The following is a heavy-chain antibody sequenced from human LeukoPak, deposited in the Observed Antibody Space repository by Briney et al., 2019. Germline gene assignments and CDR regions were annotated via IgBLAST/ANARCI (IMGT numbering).Heavy chain of an antibody. J-gene: IGHJ6*02. Sequence: GGSLRLSCAASGFTVSSNYMSWVRQAPGKGLEWVSIIYSGGSTYYADSVKGRFTISRDNSKNTLYLQMSSLRAEDTAVYYCARGYGDYPRAGYYGMDVWGQGTTVTVSS. V-gene: IGHV3-53*01. CDR1: GFTVSSNY. D-gene: IGHD4-17*01. CDR3: ARGYGDYPRAGYYGMDV. CDR2: IYSGGST.